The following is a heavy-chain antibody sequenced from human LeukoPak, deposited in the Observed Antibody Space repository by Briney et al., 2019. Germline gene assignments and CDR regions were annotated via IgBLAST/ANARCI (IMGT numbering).Heavy chain of an antibody. CDR3: ARDLGDSSGYYHNY. D-gene: IGHD3-22*01. CDR1: GFSFRNYG. J-gene: IGHJ4*02. CDR2: ISYDGSNK. Sequence: GGSLRLSCAASGFSFRNYGMHWVRQAPGKGLEWVAVISYDGSNKYYADSVKGRFTISRDNSKNTLYLQMNSLRAEDTAVYYCARDLGDSSGYYHNYWGQGTLVTVSS. V-gene: IGHV3-30*19.